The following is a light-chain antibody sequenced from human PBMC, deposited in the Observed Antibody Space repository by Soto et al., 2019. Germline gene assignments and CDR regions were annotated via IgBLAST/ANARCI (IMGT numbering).Light chain of an antibody. CDR1: QSLLRSDGKSS. Sequence: DIVMTQTPLSLSVSPGQPASISCKSSQSLLRSDGKSSLCWYLQKPGQSPQLLIYGASTRLSGVPDRFSGSGSATDFTLKISRVEAEDVGVYYCLQRIQLPETFGQGTKLEIK. J-gene: IGKJ2*01. CDR3: LQRIQLPET. CDR2: GAS. V-gene: IGKV2D-29*02.